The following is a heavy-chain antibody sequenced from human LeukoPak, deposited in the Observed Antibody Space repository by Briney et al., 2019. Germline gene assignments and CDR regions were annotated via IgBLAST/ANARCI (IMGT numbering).Heavy chain of an antibody. CDR1: GFTVSSNY. Sequence: GGSLRLSCAASGFTVSSNYMSWVRQTPGKGLEWVSVLSSGGSTYYADSVKGRFTISRDNSKNTLSLQMNSLRAEDTAVYYCARVASGYLFDYWGQGTLDIVSS. CDR3: ARVASGYLFDY. J-gene: IGHJ4*02. V-gene: IGHV3-53*01. D-gene: IGHD3-22*01. CDR2: LSSGGST.